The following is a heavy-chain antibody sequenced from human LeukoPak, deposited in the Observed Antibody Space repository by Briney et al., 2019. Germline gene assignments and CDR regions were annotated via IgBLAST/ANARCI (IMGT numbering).Heavy chain of an antibody. Sequence: GGSLRLSCAASGFTFSLYDMIWVRQAPGKGLEWVSYISTGGNNKYYADSVKGRFTISRDNAKNSLYLQMSSLRAEDMGVYYCARDDFDSSGYNPWGQGTVVTVSA. CDR3: ARDDFDSSGYNP. CDR1: GFTFSLYD. V-gene: IGHV3-48*03. D-gene: IGHD3-22*01. CDR2: ISTGGNNK. J-gene: IGHJ1*01.